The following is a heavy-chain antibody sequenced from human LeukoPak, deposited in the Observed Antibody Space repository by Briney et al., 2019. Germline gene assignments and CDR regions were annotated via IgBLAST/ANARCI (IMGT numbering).Heavy chain of an antibody. Sequence: GGSLRLSCAASGFTFRTYGMHWLRQGPGKGLEWVGRIKRKTDGGTTDYTAPVKGRFTISRDDSKNTLFLQMNSLKTEDTAVYYCTSTLGYWGQGTLVTVSS. V-gene: IGHV3-15*01. CDR1: GFTFRTYG. CDR2: IKRKTDGGTT. J-gene: IGHJ4*02. CDR3: TSTLGY.